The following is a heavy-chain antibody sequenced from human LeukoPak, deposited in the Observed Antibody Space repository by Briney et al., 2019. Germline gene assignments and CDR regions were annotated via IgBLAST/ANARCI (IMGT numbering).Heavy chain of an antibody. D-gene: IGHD6-6*01. Sequence: ASVKVSCKASGGTFRNNAISWVRQAPGQGLEWMGRIIPILGIANYAQKFQGRVTITADKSTSTAYMELSSLRSEDTAVYYCARGEVGGSDSSSFPFDYWGQGTLVTVSS. J-gene: IGHJ4*02. CDR1: GGTFRNNA. CDR3: ARGEVGGSDSSSFPFDY. V-gene: IGHV1-69*04. CDR2: IIPILGIA.